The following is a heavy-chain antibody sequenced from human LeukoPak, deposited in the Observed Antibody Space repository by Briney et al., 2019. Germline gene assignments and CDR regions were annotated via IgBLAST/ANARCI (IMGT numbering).Heavy chain of an antibody. CDR1: GYTFTSYD. CDR3: ARRRIVPAAVLDP. V-gene: IGHV1-8*01. J-gene: IGHJ5*02. Sequence: ASVKASCKASGYTFTSYDINWVRQATGQGLEWMGWMNPNSGNTGYAQKFQGRVTMTRNTSISTAYMELSSLRSEDTAVYYCARRRIVPAAVLDPWGQGTLVTVSS. CDR2: MNPNSGNT. D-gene: IGHD2-2*01.